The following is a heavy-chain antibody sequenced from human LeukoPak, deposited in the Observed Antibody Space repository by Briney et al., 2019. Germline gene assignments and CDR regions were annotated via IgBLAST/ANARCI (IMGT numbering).Heavy chain of an antibody. D-gene: IGHD1-26*01. J-gene: IGHJ4*02. Sequence: GGSLRLSCAASGVIISSYAMSWVRQAPGKGLEWVSSISSSSSYIYYADSVKGRFTISRDNAKNSLYLQMNSLRAEDTAVYYCARGYSGSYLLYWGQGTLVTVSS. CDR1: GVIISSYA. CDR3: ARGYSGSYLLY. V-gene: IGHV3-21*01. CDR2: ISSSSSYI.